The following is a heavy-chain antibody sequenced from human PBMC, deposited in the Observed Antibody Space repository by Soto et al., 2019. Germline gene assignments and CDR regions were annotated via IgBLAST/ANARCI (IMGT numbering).Heavy chain of an antibody. V-gene: IGHV3-23*01. D-gene: IGHD3-22*01. CDR2: ISGSGGST. Sequence: GGSLRLSCGASGFTFSSYAMSWVRQAPGKGLEWVSAISGSGGSTYYADSVKGRFTISRDNSKNTLYLQMNSLRAEDTAVYYCAKVGTYYYDSSDPDYWGQGTLVTVSS. CDR3: AKVGTYYYDSSDPDY. J-gene: IGHJ4*02. CDR1: GFTFSSYA.